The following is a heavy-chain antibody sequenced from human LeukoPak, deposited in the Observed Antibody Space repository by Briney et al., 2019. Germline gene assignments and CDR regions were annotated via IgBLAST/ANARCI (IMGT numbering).Heavy chain of an antibody. CDR1: GLKFTDAW. CDR2: IKSKGSGGTI. CDR3: TWDSSGFYLLDS. Sequence: GGSLRLSCAVSGLKFTDAWMNWVRQAPGKGLEWVGRIKSKGSGGTIDYAAPVKGRFTISRDDSKNTLYLQMNSLKTEDTAVYYCTWDSSGFYLLDSWGQGTLVTVS. J-gene: IGHJ4*02. V-gene: IGHV3-15*07. D-gene: IGHD3-22*01.